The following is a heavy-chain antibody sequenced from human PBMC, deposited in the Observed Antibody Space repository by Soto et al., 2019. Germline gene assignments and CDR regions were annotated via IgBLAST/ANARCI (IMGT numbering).Heavy chain of an antibody. CDR3: ARALAVAANVDY. J-gene: IGHJ4*02. CDR2: ISSIGRTI. CDR1: GFMFSDYY. D-gene: IGHD6-19*01. Sequence: PGGSLILSCAASGFMFSDYYMSWILQAPGKGLEWVSYISSIGRTIYYADSVRGRFTISRDNAKNSLYLQMNSLRAEDTAVYYCARALAVAANVDYWGQGTLVTVSS. V-gene: IGHV3-11*01.